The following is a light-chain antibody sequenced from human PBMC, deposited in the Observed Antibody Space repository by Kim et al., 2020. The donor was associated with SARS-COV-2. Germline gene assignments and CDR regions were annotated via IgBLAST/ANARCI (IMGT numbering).Light chain of an antibody. CDR3: QAWDSSTHVV. CDR2: QDS. J-gene: IGLJ2*01. CDR1: KLEDKY. Sequence: SYELTQPPSVSVSPGQTASITCSGDKLEDKYACWYQQKPGQSPVLVIYQDSKRPSGIPERFSGSNSGNTATLTISGTQAMDEADYYCQAWDSSTHVVFGGGTQLTVL. V-gene: IGLV3-1*01.